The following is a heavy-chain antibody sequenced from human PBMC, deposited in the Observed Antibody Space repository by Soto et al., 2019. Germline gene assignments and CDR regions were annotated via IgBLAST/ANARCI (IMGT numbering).Heavy chain of an antibody. V-gene: IGHV1-2*02. CDR3: MRGGWGDSPIDY. J-gene: IGHJ4*02. D-gene: IGHD1-26*01. Sequence: ASVKVSCKTSGYTFSAYYVHWARLTPGRGFQWLGWINPSNEITTFSQFFQGRVTMTRDTSPNTVHLELTGLTSDDTAFFYCMRGGWGDSPIDYWGQGTQVTVPQ. CDR1: GYTFSAYY. CDR2: INPSNEIT.